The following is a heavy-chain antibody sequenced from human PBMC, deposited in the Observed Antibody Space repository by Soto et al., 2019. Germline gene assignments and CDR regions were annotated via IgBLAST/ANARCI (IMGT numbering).Heavy chain of an antibody. V-gene: IGHV3-23*01. CDR3: AKDAVYGDGLWLAGN. J-gene: IGHJ4*02. D-gene: IGHD2-21*02. CDR1: GFSLSRYA. CDR2: MTGSGGDI. Sequence: EVQLLESGGGLVQPGGSLRLSCAASGFSLSRYAMMWVRQPPGKGQEWVAGMTGSGGDIRYADPVKGRFTISKDNSKNTLYLQMNSLRAEDTAIYYCAKDAVYGDGLWLAGNWGQGTLVTVSS.